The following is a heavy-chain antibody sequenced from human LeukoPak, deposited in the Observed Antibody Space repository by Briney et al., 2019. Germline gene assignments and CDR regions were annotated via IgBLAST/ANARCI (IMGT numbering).Heavy chain of an antibody. Sequence: SETLSLTCAVYGGSFSGYYWSWIRQPPEKGLEWLGYIYDSGNTYYSPSLKSRVTISLDTSKNQFSLKLSSVTAADTAVYYCAKALGGRGYSYGALDYWGQGILVTVSS. D-gene: IGHD5-18*01. CDR2: IYDSGNT. CDR3: AKALGGRGYSYGALDY. V-gene: IGHV4-34*09. J-gene: IGHJ4*02. CDR1: GGSFSGYY.